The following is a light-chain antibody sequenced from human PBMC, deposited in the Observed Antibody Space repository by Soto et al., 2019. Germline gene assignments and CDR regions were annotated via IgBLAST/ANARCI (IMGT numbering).Light chain of an antibody. CDR2: DVS. CDR3: SSYASSSTVI. Sequence: QSALTQPASVSGSPGQSITISCTGTSSDVGGYNYVSWYQQNPGKAPKLMIYDVSNRPSGISNRFSGSKSGNTASLTISGLQDEDEADYYCSSYASSSTVIFGGGTKLTVL. J-gene: IGLJ2*01. V-gene: IGLV2-14*01. CDR1: SSDVGGYNY.